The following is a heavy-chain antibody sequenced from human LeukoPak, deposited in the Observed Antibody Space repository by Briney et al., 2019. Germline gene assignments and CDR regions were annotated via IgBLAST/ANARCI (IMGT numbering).Heavy chain of an antibody. V-gene: IGHV3-21*04. Sequence: PGGSLRLSCAASGFTFSSYSMNWVRQAPGKGLEWLSSISSSSSYIYYADSVKGRFTISRDNAKNSLYLQMNSLRAEDTALYYCARSPFELRASGWVDPGGQGTLVTVSA. D-gene: IGHD1-7*01. CDR1: GFTFSSYS. CDR2: ISSSSSYI. CDR3: ARSPFELRASGWVDP. J-gene: IGHJ5*02.